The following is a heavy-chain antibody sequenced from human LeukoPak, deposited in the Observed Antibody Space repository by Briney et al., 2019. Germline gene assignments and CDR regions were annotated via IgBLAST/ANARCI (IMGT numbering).Heavy chain of an antibody. CDR3: ARHPGDSFDY. CDR1: GGSISSYY. CDR2: IYYSGST. D-gene: IGHD4-17*01. Sequence: TSETLSLTCTVSGGSISSYYWSWIRQPPGKGLEWIGYIYYSGSTNYDPSLKSRVTISVDTSKNQFSLKLSSVTAADTAVYYCARHPGDSFDYWGQGTLVTVSS. J-gene: IGHJ4*02. V-gene: IGHV4-59*08.